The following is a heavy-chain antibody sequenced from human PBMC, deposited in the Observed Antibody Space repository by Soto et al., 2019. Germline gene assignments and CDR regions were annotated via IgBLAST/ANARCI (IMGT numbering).Heavy chain of an antibody. J-gene: IGHJ3*02. D-gene: IGHD6-13*01. Sequence: GGSLRLSCAASGITFSNAWMNWVRQAPGKGLEYIGCIRSKTDGGTTEYAAPVEGRFTISRDDSKNTLYLQMGGLKTEDTAVYYCTTTRPGTNVFDNWGQGTLVTVSS. CDR3: TTTRPGTNVFDN. V-gene: IGHV3-15*01. CDR2: IRSKTDGGTT. CDR1: GITFSNAW.